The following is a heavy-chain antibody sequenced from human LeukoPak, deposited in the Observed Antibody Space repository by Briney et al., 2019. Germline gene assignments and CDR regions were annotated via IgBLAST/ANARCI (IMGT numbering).Heavy chain of an antibody. CDR3: ARDDGFSSYSY. CDR1: GFTFSSYW. Sequence: GGSLRLSCAASGFTFSSYWMTWVRQAPGKGLEWVANMNLDGSEKFYVDSVKGRFTISRDNAKNSLFLQMNSLTVEDTAVYYCARDDGFSSYSYWGQGTLVTVSS. V-gene: IGHV3-7*01. D-gene: IGHD3/OR15-3a*01. CDR2: MNLDGSEK. J-gene: IGHJ4*02.